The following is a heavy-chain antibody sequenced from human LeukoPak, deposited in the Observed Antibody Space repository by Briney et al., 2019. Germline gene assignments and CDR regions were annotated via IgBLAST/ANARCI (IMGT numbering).Heavy chain of an antibody. D-gene: IGHD7-27*01. V-gene: IGHV4-34*01. Sequence: SETLSLTCAVYGGSFSGYHWSWIRQPPGKGLEWIGEINHSGSTNYNPSLKSRVTISVDTSKNQFSLELSSVTAADTAVYYCARPGPNWFDPWGQGTLVTVSS. J-gene: IGHJ5*02. CDR1: GGSFSGYH. CDR3: ARPGPNWFDP. CDR2: INHSGST.